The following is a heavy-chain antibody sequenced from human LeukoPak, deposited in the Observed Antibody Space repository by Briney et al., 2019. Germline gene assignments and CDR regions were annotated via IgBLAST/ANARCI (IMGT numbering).Heavy chain of an antibody. D-gene: IGHD5-12*01. V-gene: IGHV4-31*03. CDR3: ARGPRGYSGYDNNFDY. CDR2: IYYSGST. J-gene: IGHJ4*02. CDR1: GGSISSGGYY. Sequence: SQTLSLTCTVSGGSISSGGYYWSWIRQHPGKGLEWIGYIYYSGSTYYNPSPKSRVTISVDTSKNQFSLKLSSVTAADTAVYYCARGPRGYSGYDNNFDYWGQGTLVTVSS.